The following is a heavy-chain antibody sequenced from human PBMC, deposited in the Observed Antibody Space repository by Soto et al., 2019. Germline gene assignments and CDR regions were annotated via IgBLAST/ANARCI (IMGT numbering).Heavy chain of an antibody. CDR3: ARDLGGPDY. J-gene: IGHJ4*02. CDR1: GLSLSPYL. Sequence: GGFLRLYWAPAGLSLSPYLLRLVRQVRGRGLEWVARLSSPGFGAAYADSLKGRLFISRDIARDTVSLQMNSLRADDAAVYYCARDLGGPDYWGRGTSVTVSS. V-gene: IGHV3-74*03. CDR2: LSSPGFGA. D-gene: IGHD3-16*01.